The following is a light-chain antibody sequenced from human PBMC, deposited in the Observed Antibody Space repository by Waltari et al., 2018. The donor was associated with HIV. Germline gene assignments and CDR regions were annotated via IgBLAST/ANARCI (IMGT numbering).Light chain of an antibody. J-gene: IGKJ1*01. CDR1: QSVSSTY. CDR3: QQYGSSPQT. V-gene: IGKV3-20*01. CDR2: GAS. Sequence: EIVLTHSPGTLSLSPGGRATLSCRASQSVSSTYLAWYQHKPGQAPRLLIYGASSRATGIPDRFSGSGSGTDFTLTITRLEPEDLAIYYCQQYGSSPQTFGQGTKVEI.